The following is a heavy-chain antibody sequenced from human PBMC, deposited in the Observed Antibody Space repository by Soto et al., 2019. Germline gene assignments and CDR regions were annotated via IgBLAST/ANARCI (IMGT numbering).Heavy chain of an antibody. CDR2: ISHSGST. CDR3: LIIPRPRWYGVVPFET. Sequence: TKAVSAALLRRSNCWAWGRQPPRKGLEWIGEISHSGSTNYNPSLKSRITISVDRSKKQFSLELRSVTAADTAAYYCLIIPRPRWYGVVPFETWGHGPIVT. CDR1: AALLRRSNC. J-gene: IGHJ3*02. D-gene: IGHD6-13*01. V-gene: IGHV4-4*02.